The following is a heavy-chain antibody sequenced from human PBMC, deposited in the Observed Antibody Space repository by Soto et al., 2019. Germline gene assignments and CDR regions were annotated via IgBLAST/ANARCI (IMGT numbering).Heavy chain of an antibody. CDR3: TSHSDYCDSTSCYNY. J-gene: IGHJ4*02. CDR1: GFTFSSYS. CDR2: ISSSGSFI. V-gene: IGHV3-21*01. D-gene: IGHD2-2*02. Sequence: EVQLVESGGGLVKPGGSLRLSCAASGFTFSSYSMNWVRQAPGKGLEWVSSISSSGSFIDYADSVKGRFTISRDNAKNSLDLQMNSLRAEDTAVYYCTSHSDYCDSTSCYNYWGQGTLVTVSS.